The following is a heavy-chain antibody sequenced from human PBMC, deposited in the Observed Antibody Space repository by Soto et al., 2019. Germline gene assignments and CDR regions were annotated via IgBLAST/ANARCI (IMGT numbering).Heavy chain of an antibody. Sequence: SETLSLTCTVSGGSISSGGYYWSWIRQHPGKGLEWIGYIYYSGSTYYNPSLKSRVTISVDTSKNQFSLKLSSVTAADTAVYYCARGSIEARREMSEWFDPWGHLTLVTVSS. D-gene: IGHD6-6*01. CDR1: GGSISSGGYY. J-gene: IGHJ5*02. CDR2: IYYSGST. V-gene: IGHV4-31*03. CDR3: ARGSIEARREMSEWFDP.